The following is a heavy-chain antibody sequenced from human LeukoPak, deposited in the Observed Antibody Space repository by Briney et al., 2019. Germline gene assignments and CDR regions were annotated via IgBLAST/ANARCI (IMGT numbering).Heavy chain of an antibody. CDR2: IYYSGST. J-gene: IGHJ6*02. Sequence: PSETLSLTCTVSGGSISSYYWSWIRQPPGKGLEWIGYIYYSGSTNYNPSLKSRVTISVDTSKNQFSLKLSSVTAADTAVYYCARSGSVSYYYYYGMDVWGQGTTVTVSS. D-gene: IGHD3-10*01. V-gene: IGHV4-59*08. CDR3: ARSGSVSYYYYYGMDV. CDR1: GGSISSYY.